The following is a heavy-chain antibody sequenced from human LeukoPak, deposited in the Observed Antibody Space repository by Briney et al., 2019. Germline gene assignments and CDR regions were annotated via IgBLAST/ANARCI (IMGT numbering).Heavy chain of an antibody. J-gene: IGHJ4*02. CDR2: IKQDGSEK. Sequence: PGGSLRLSCAVSGFTFSSYWMSWVRQAPGKGLEWVANIKQDGSEKYYVDSVKGRFTISRDNAKNSLYLQMNSLRAEDTAVYYCARDFPPNYYDSSGYRTTWGQGTLVTVSS. CDR3: ARDFPPNYYDSSGYRTT. D-gene: IGHD3-22*01. CDR1: GFTFSSYW. V-gene: IGHV3-7*01.